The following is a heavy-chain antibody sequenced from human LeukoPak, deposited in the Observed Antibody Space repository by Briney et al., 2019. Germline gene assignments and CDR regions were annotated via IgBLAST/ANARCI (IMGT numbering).Heavy chain of an antibody. V-gene: IGHV4-59*01. CDR2: VYYSGST. CDR1: GGFINSYY. D-gene: IGHD2-2*01. Sequence: SETLSLTCTVSGGFINSYYWSWIRQPPGKGLEWIGYVYYSGSTNYNPSLKSRVTISVDTSKNQFSMKLSSVTAADTAVYYCVRILGYCSRTTCFAYFNHWGQGTLVTVSS. J-gene: IGHJ1*01. CDR3: VRILGYCSRTTCFAYFNH.